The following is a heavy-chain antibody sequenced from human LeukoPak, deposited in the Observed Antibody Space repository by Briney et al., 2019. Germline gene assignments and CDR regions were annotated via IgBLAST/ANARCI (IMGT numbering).Heavy chain of an antibody. J-gene: IGHJ4*02. D-gene: IGHD3-22*01. CDR2: ISYDGSNK. V-gene: IGHV3-30*03. CDR1: GFTFSSYG. Sequence: GGSLRLSCAASGFTFSSYGMLWVRQAPGKGLEWVAVISYDGSNKYYADFVKGRFTISRDNSKNTLYLQMNSLRAEDTAVYYCAEASSGYYSPSIYWGQGTLVTVSS. CDR3: AEASSGYYSPSIY.